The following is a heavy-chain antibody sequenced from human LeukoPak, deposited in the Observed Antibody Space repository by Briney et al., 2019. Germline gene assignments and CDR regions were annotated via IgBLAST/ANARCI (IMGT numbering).Heavy chain of an antibody. CDR2: INPNSGGT. Sequence: ASVTVSCKASGYTFTGYYMHWVRQAPGQGLEWMGWINPNSGGTNYAQKFQGRVTMTRNTSISTAYMELSSLRSEDTAVYYCARGLRDSSGREYFQDWGQGTLVTVSS. V-gene: IGHV1-2*02. CDR1: GYTFTGYY. J-gene: IGHJ1*01. D-gene: IGHD3-22*01. CDR3: ARGLRDSSGREYFQD.